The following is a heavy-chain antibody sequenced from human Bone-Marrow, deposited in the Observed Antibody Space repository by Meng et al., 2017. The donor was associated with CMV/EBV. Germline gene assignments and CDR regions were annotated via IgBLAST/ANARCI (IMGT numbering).Heavy chain of an antibody. D-gene: IGHD6-13*01. CDR3: ARLYLAAVPFLDY. CDR1: GGSISSTSYY. CDR2: IYYSGST. Sequence: SETLSLTCTVSGGSISSTSYYWGWIRQPPGKGLEWIGSIYYSGSTYYNPSLKSRVIISIDTSKNQFSLKLRSVTAADTAVYYCARLYLAAVPFLDYWGQGTLVTVSS. V-gene: IGHV4-39*01. J-gene: IGHJ4*02.